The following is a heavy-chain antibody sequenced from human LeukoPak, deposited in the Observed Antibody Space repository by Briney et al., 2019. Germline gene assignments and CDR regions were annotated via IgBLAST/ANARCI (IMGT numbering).Heavy chain of an antibody. Sequence: SETLSLTCTVSGGSISSYYWSWIRQPPGNGLEWIGYIYYSGSTNYNPSLKSRVTISVDTSKNQFSLKLSSVTAADTAVYYCARLRGGSYEPEYYFDYWGQGTLVTVSS. CDR2: IYYSGST. J-gene: IGHJ4*02. D-gene: IGHD1-26*01. V-gene: IGHV4-59*08. CDR3: ARLRGGSYEPEYYFDY. CDR1: GGSISSYY.